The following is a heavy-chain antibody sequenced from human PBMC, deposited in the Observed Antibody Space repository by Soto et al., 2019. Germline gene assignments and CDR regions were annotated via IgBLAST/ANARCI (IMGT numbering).Heavy chain of an antibody. D-gene: IGHD5-18*01. CDR2: IYYSGST. Sequence: PSETLSLTCTVSGGSISSGGYYWNWIRQHPGKGLEWIGYIYYSGSTYYNPSLKSRVSISVDTSKNQFSLKLSSVTAADTAVYYCARTRYSYGSDYYYGMDVWGQGTTVTVSS. V-gene: IGHV4-31*03. J-gene: IGHJ6*02. CDR3: ARTRYSYGSDYYYGMDV. CDR1: GGSISSGGYY.